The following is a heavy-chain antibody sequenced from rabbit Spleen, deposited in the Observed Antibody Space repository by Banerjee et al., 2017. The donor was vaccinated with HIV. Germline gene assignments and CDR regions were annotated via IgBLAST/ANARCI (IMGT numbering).Heavy chain of an antibody. CDR3: ARGDVGDYGGVSFNL. V-gene: IGHV1S40*01. CDR1: GFDFSSGYD. Sequence: QSLEESGGGLVKPGASLTLTCKASGFDFSSGYDMCWVRQAPGKGLEWVACAYAGSSGSTYSATWAKGRFTVSKSSSTTVTLQMTSLTAADTATYFCARGDVGDYGGVSFNLWGPGTLVTVS. D-gene: IGHD2-1*01. J-gene: IGHJ4*01. CDR2: AYAGSSGST.